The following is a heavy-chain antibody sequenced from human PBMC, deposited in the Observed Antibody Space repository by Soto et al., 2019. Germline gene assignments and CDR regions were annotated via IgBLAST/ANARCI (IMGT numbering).Heavy chain of an antibody. J-gene: IGHJ4*02. V-gene: IGHV3-7*05. CDR2: IKQDGSEK. CDR3: ARAGYYYDSSGYYWVFDY. D-gene: IGHD3-22*01. CDR1: GFTFSSYW. Sequence: GESLKISCAASGFTFSSYWMSWVRQAPGKGLEWVANIKQDGSEKYYVDSVKGRFTISRDNAKNSLYLQMNSLRAEDTAVYYCARAGYYYDSSGYYWVFDYWGQGTLVTVSS.